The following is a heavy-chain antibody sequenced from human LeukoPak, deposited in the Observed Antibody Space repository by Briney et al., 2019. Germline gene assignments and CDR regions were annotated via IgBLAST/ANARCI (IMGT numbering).Heavy chain of an antibody. CDR3: ARSQGSYFKYYFDS. D-gene: IGHD3-10*01. CDR2: ITNSGNSK. J-gene: IGHJ4*02. Sequence: GGSLRLSCAASEFTFSSYSMNWVRQAPGKGLEWVSYITNSGNSKSYADSVKGRFTISRDNTKNSLYLQMNGLRAEDTAVYYCARSQGSYFKYYFDSWGQGTLVTVSS. V-gene: IGHV3-48*01. CDR1: EFTFSSYS.